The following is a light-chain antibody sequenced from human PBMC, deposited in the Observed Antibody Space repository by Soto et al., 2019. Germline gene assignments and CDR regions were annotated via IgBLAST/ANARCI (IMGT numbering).Light chain of an antibody. CDR2: DAS. V-gene: IGKV1-5*01. CDR1: QSISGW. CDR3: QQYSSYSLYT. Sequence: DIQMTQXXXTLXXSVGDXVTITCRASQSISGWLAWFQQKPGKAPKLLIYDASTLESGVPSRXSXXXXXXXXXXXISSLQPDDFATYFCQQYSSYSLYTFGQGTKLE. J-gene: IGKJ2*01.